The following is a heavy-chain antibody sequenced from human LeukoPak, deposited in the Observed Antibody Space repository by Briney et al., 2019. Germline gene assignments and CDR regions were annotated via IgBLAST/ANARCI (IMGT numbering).Heavy chain of an antibody. CDR3: ARVGTMVQGFDY. V-gene: IGHV1-2*02. J-gene: IGHJ4*02. CDR1: GYTFTSYG. D-gene: IGHD3-10*01. Sequence: ASVKVSCKASGYTFTSYGISWVRQAPGQGLEWMGWINPNSGGTNYAQKFQGRVTMTRDTSISTAYMELSRLRSDDTAVYYCARVGTMVQGFDYWGQGTLVTVSS. CDR2: INPNSGGT.